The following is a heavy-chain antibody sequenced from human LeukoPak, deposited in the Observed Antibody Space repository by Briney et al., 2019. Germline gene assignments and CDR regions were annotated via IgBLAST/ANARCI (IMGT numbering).Heavy chain of an antibody. CDR2: ISAYNGNT. V-gene: IGHV1-18*01. CDR1: GYTFTSYG. CDR3: ARDRPTFYGGESDY. J-gene: IGHJ4*02. D-gene: IGHD2/OR15-2a*01. Sequence: GSVKVSCKASGYTFTSYGISWVRQAPGQGLEWMGWISAYNGNTNYAQKLQGRVTMTTGTSTSTAYMELRSLRSDDTAVYYCARDRPTFYGGESDYWGQGTLVTVSS.